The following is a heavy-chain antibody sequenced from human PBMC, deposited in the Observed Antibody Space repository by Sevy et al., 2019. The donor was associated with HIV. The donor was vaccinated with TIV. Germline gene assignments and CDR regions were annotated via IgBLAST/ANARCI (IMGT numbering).Heavy chain of an antibody. Sequence: GGSLRLSCAASGFTFSSYGMPWVRQAPGKGLEWVAFIRYDGSNKYYADSVKGRFTISRDNSKNTLYLQMNSLRAEDTDVYYCAKDLAVAGPYYFDYWGQGTLVTVSS. V-gene: IGHV3-30*02. CDR1: GFTFSSYG. D-gene: IGHD6-19*01. CDR3: AKDLAVAGPYYFDY. CDR2: IRYDGSNK. J-gene: IGHJ4*02.